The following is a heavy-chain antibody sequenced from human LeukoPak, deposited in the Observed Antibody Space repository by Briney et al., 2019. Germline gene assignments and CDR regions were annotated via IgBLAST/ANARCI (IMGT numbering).Heavy chain of an antibody. J-gene: IGHJ4*02. Sequence: GGSLRLSCAASGFTFSTHTMSWVRQAPGKGLEWVARIKHDGSEKYYVDSVRGRFTISRDNTMNSLYLQMSSLRAEDTAVYYCATDRGWRTSGYYLYYFEYWGQGTLVTYSS. CDR1: GFTFSTHT. V-gene: IGHV3-7*01. D-gene: IGHD3-3*01. CDR2: IKHDGSEK. CDR3: ATDRGWRTSGYYLYYFEY.